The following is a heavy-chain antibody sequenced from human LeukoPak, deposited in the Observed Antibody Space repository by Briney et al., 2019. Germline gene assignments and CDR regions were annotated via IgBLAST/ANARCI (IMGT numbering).Heavy chain of an antibody. CDR2: INRDGSDK. J-gene: IGHJ4*02. V-gene: IGHV3-7*03. CDR1: GFTFSSYW. D-gene: IGHD5/OR15-5a*01. Sequence: GGTLRLSCAASGFTFSSYWMSWVRQAPGKGLEWVANINRDGSDKYYVDSVKGRFTISRDHAKNSLYLQMTSLRDEDTALYYCARNVYTLYWGQGTLVTVSS. CDR3: ARNVYTLY.